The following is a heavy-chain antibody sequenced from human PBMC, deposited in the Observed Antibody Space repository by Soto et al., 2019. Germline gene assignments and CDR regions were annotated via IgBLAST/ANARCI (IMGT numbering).Heavy chain of an antibody. CDR1: GLTFSSYA. Sequence: GPSVRLSCAASGLTFSSYAMHRVRQSPGKGLECVAVIWYDGSNKYYTESVKGRFTISRDNSKNTLFLQMNSLIVQHTAVYNWARVTGRYDNGMDVWRQGTTVTVSS. J-gene: IGHJ6*02. CDR2: IWYDGSNK. V-gene: IGHV3-33*01. CDR3: ARVTGRYDNGMDV.